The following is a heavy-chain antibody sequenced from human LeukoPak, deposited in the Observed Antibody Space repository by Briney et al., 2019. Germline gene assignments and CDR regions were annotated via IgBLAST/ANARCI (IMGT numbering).Heavy chain of an antibody. V-gene: IGHV4-4*07. J-gene: IGHJ5*02. D-gene: IGHD2-2*01. CDR1: GGSISSYY. CDR2: IYTSGST. CDR3: ARVDCSSTSCYSPNWFDP. Sequence: SETLSLTCTASGGSISSYYWSWIRQPAGKGLEWIGRIYTSGSTNYNPSLKSRVTMSVDTSKNQFSLKLSSVTAADTAVYYCARVDCSSTSCYSPNWFDPWGQGTLVTVSS.